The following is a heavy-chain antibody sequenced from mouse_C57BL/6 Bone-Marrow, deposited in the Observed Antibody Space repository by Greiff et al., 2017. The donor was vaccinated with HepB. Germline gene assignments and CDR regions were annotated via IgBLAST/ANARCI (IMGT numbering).Heavy chain of an antibody. J-gene: IGHJ3*01. V-gene: IGHV3-6*01. CDR1: GYSITSGYY. D-gene: IGHD4-1*01. Sequence: EVKLLESGPGLVKPSQSLSLTCSVTGYSITSGYYWNWIRQFPGNKLEWMGYISYDGSNNYNPSLKNRISITRDTSKNQFFLKLNSVTTEDTATYYCARKGTGRAYWGQGTLVTVSA. CDR2: ISYDGSN. CDR3: ARKGTGRAY.